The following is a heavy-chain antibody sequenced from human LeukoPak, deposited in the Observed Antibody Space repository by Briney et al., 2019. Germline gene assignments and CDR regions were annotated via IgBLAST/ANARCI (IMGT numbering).Heavy chain of an antibody. J-gene: IGHJ4*02. CDR2: IYPGDSDT. Sequence: KPGESLKISCKGSGYSFTSYWIGWVRQMPGKGLEWMGIIYPGDSDTRYSPSFQGQVTISADKSISTAYLQWSSLKASDTAMYYCASGYCSGGSCSYYFDYWGQGTLVTVSS. CDR3: ASGYCSGGSCSYYFDY. CDR1: GYSFTSYW. D-gene: IGHD2-15*01. V-gene: IGHV5-51*01.